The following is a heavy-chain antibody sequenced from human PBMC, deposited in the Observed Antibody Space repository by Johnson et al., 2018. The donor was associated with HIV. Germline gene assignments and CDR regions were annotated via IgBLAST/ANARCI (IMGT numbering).Heavy chain of an antibody. CDR2: ISWDGGST. CDR1: GFTFDNYV. J-gene: IGHJ3*02. D-gene: IGHD3-16*01. V-gene: IGHV3-43D*03. CDR3: ARGQGGAIPHDAFDI. Sequence: VQLVESGGVVVQPGGSLRLSCAASGFTFDNYVMHWVRQAPGKGLEWVSLISWDGGSTYYADSVKGRFTISRDNSKNSLYLQMNSLRAEDTAVYYCARGQGGAIPHDAFDIWGQGTMVTVSS.